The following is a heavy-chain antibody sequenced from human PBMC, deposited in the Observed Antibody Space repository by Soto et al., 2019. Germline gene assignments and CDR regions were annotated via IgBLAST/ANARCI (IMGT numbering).Heavy chain of an antibody. D-gene: IGHD3-16*01. Sequence: ASVKVSCKASGGTFSSYAISWVRQAPGQGLEWMGGIIPIFGTANYAQKFQGRVTITADESTSTAYMELSSLRSEDTAVYYCARDTSLRYYYYGMDVWGQGTTVTVSS. CDR1: GGTFSSYA. CDR2: IIPIFGTA. CDR3: ARDTSLRYYYYGMDV. V-gene: IGHV1-69*13. J-gene: IGHJ6*02.